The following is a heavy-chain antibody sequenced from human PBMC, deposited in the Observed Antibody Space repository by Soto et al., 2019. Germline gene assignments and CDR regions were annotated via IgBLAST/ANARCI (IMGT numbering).Heavy chain of an antibody. D-gene: IGHD3-16*02. V-gene: IGHV4-59*01. CDR1: GVSISSYF. Sequence: SETLSLTCSVSGVSISSYFWSWIRQPPGRGLEWIGYTYHRGSTNYSPSLRSRVAISLDTSENQFSLKVSSVTAADTAVYYCARIGGYHGPLDYWGQGTPVTV. CDR3: ARIGGYHGPLDY. J-gene: IGHJ4*02. CDR2: TYHRGST.